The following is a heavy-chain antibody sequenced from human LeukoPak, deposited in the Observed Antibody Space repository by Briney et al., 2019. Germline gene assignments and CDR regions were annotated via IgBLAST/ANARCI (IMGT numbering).Heavy chain of an antibody. V-gene: IGHV3-23*01. CDR1: GFIFSDYE. D-gene: IGHD3-22*01. CDR3: VKGPYYYDGSGYYYNASDI. J-gene: IGHJ3*02. Sequence: QPGGSLRLSCAVSGFIFSDYEMNWVRQAPGKGLEWVSTISGSGGSTYYADSVKGRFTISRDNSKSTLYLQMYSLRAEDTAVYYCVKGPYYYDGSGYYYNASDIWGQGTMVTVSS. CDR2: ISGSGGST.